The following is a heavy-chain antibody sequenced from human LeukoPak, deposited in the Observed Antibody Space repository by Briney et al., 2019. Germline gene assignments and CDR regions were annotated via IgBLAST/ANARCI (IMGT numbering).Heavy chain of an antibody. D-gene: IGHD3-3*01. CDR2: ISGSGGST. J-gene: IGHJ4*02. CDR3: ANTDYDFWSGYAHYDY. Sequence: PGGSLRLSCAASGFTFSSYAMSWGRQAPGKGLEWVSAISGSGGSTYYADSVKGRFTISRDNSKNTLYLQMNSLRAEDTAVYYCANTDYDFWSGYAHYDYWGQGTLVTVSS. CDR1: GFTFSSYA. V-gene: IGHV3-23*01.